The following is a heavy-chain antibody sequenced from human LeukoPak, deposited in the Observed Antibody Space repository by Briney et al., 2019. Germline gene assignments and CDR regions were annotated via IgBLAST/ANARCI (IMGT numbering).Heavy chain of an antibody. Sequence: GGSLRLSCAASGFTFSSYGMHWVRQAPGKGLEWVAFIRYDGSNKYYADSVKGRFTISRDNAKNSLYLQMNSLRAEDTAVYYCARVEGATTPSLDYWGQGTLVTVSS. V-gene: IGHV3-30*02. D-gene: IGHD1-26*01. J-gene: IGHJ4*02. CDR1: GFTFSSYG. CDR3: ARVEGATTPSLDY. CDR2: IRYDGSNK.